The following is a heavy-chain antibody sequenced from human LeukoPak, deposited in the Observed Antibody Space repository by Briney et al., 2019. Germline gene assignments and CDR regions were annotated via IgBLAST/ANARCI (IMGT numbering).Heavy chain of an antibody. J-gene: IGHJ4*02. V-gene: IGHV4-34*01. CDR2: INHSGST. CDR1: GGSFSGYY. CDR3: AKEYDNSGYYYYFDY. Sequence: PSETLSLTCAVYGGSFSGYYWSWIRRPPGKGLEWIGEINHSGSTNYNPSLKSRVTISVDTSKNQFSLKLSSVTAADTAVYYCAKEYDNSGYYYYFDYWGQGTLVTVSS. D-gene: IGHD3-22*01.